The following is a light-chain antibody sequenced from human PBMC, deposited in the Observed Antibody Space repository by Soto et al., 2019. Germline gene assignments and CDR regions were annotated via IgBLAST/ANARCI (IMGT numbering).Light chain of an antibody. CDR1: QSISSY. Sequence: DIQMTQSPSSLSASVGDRVTITCRASQSISSYLNWYQQKPEKTPKLLIYAASSLQSGVPSRLSGSGSGTDFTLTISSLQPEDFATYYCQQSYSTPRTFGQGTKVEIK. J-gene: IGKJ1*01. CDR2: AAS. V-gene: IGKV1-39*01. CDR3: QQSYSTPRT.